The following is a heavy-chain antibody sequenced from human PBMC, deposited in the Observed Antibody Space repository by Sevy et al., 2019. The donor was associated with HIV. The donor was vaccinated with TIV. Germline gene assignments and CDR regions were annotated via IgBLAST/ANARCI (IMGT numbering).Heavy chain of an antibody. CDR1: GFTFSSYA. CDR2: ISGSGGST. D-gene: IGHD2-15*01. V-gene: IGHV3-23*01. J-gene: IGHJ4*02. CDR3: AKDGGYRSPSLAN. Sequence: GGSLRLSCAASGFTFSSYAMTWVRQAPGKGLEWVSLISGSGGSTFDADSVKGRFTISRDNSKNTLYLQMNSLRADDTAVYYCAKDGGYRSPSLANWGQGTLVTVSS.